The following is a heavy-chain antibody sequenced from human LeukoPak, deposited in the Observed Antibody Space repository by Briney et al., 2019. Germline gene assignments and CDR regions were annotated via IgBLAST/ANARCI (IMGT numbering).Heavy chain of an antibody. V-gene: IGHV3-30-3*01. J-gene: IGHJ4*02. Sequence: PGRSLRLSCAASGFPFSSYAMHWVRQAPGKGLEWVAVISYDGSNKYYADSVKGRFTISRDNSKNTLYLQMNSLRAEDTAVYYCAGGGILWFGIKGYFDYWGQGTLVTVSS. D-gene: IGHD3-10*01. CDR1: GFPFSSYA. CDR2: ISYDGSNK. CDR3: AGGGILWFGIKGYFDY.